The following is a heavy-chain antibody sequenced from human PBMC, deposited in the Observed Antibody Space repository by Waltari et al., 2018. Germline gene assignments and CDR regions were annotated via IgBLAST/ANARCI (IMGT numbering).Heavy chain of an antibody. D-gene: IGHD3-16*01. CDR2: TFHTGSS. V-gene: IGHV4-4*02. CDR3: ARGGEYVWKV. Sequence: QVQLQGSGPRLVKPSATLFLTCAMSGDSVNSDSWWTWVRQRPGETLEWIAETFHTGSSHYNPSLQSRVTSLLDKSKNQCSLEMKYLTAADTAVYYCARGGEYVWKVWGQGALVIVSS. CDR1: GDSVNSDSW. J-gene: IGHJ4*02.